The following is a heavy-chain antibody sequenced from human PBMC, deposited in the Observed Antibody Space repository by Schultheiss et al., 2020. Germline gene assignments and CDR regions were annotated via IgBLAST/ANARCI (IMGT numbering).Heavy chain of an antibody. CDR2: IYYSGST. Sequence: SETLSLTCTVSGGSISSTSYYWGWIRQPPGKGLEWIGYIYYSGSTNYNPSLKSRVTISVDTSKSQFSLKLSSVTAADTAVYYCARYADATSWLDPWGQGTLVTVSS. CDR3: ARYADATSWLDP. V-gene: IGHV4-61*05. D-gene: IGHD2-2*01. J-gene: IGHJ5*02. CDR1: GGSISSTSYY.